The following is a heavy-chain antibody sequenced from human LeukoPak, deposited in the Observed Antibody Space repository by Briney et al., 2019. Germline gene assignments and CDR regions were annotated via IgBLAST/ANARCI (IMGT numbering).Heavy chain of an antibody. V-gene: IGHV1-46*01. CDR2: INPSDGST. CDR1: GYTFTSYY. J-gene: IGHJ4*02. CDR3: ARGAPHYYARRGYYSRSGLLY. Sequence: ASVTVSCEASGYTFTSYYMHWVRQAPGQGLEWMGIINPSDGSTTYAQKFQGRVTMTRDTSTSTVYMELSSLRSEDTAVYYCARGAPHYYARRGYYSRSGLLYWGQGTLVTVSS. D-gene: IGHD3-22*01.